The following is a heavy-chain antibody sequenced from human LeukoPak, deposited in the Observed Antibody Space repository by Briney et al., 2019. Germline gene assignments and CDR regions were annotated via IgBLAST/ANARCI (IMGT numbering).Heavy chain of an antibody. Sequence: PSETLSLTCTVSGLYIRSYYWSWIPQPPRKGLEWIGYIYYNWSNNHNPSLKNRVTISVDTSKDQFSLKLSSVTAADTAVYYCARTTEAHSWRPRYYDYYMDVWGKGTTVTVSS. CDR1: GLYIRSYY. CDR2: IYYNWSN. V-gene: IGHV4-59*01. CDR3: ARTTEAHSWRPRYYDYYMDV. J-gene: IGHJ6*03. D-gene: IGHD6-13*01.